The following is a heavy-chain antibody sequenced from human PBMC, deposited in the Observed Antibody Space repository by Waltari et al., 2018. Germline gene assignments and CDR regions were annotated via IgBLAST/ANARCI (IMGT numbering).Heavy chain of an antibody. CDR2: IKSKSDCGTT. J-gene: IGHJ4*02. V-gene: IGHV3-15*01. Sequence: EVQLVESGGGLVKPGGSLRLSCAASEFTFTRAWMSWVRQAPGKGLEWVGRIKSKSDCGTTDYAAPVKGRFTISRDDSKDTLYLQMNSLETEDTAVYYCATFEFILWGQGTLVTVSS. CDR3: ATFEFIL. CDR1: EFTFTRAW.